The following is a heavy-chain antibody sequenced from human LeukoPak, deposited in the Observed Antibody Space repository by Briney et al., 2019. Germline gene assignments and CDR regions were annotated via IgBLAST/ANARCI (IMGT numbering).Heavy chain of an antibody. CDR3: ARGGGIVGATTPFDY. J-gene: IGHJ4*02. V-gene: IGHV4-39*07. CDR2: IYYSGIT. Sequence: SETLSLTCTVSGGSISSSSYYWGWIRQPPGKGLEWIASIYYSGITYYNPSLKSRVTISVDTSKNQFSLKLSSVTAADTAVYYCARGGGIVGATTPFDYWGQGTLVTVSS. CDR1: GGSISSSSYY. D-gene: IGHD1-26*01.